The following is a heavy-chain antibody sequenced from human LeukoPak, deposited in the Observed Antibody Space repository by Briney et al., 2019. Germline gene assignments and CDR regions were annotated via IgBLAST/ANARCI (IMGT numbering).Heavy chain of an antibody. CDR3: ARDNNFAFDY. Sequence: PGGSLRLSCAASGFTFSSYAMHWVRQAPGKGLEWVAVISYDGSNEYYADSVKGRFTISRDNSKNTLYLQMNSLRAEDTAVYYCARDNNFAFDYWGQGTLVTVPS. D-gene: IGHD1-20*01. CDR1: GFTFSSYA. V-gene: IGHV3-30*04. CDR2: ISYDGSNE. J-gene: IGHJ4*02.